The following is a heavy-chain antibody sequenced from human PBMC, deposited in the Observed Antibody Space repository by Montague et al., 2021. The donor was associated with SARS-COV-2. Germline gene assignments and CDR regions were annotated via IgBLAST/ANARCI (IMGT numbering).Heavy chain of an antibody. CDR2: IYYSGXT. CDR1: GGSISSSSYY. V-gene: IGHV4-39*01. CDR3: ARQRLDNTIFGVVTGRVFDY. Sequence: SETLSLTCTVSGGSISSSSYYWGWIRQPPGKGLEWIGSIYYSGXTXYXXXXKXRVTISVDTSKNQFSLKLSSVTAADTAVYYCARQRLDNTIFGVVTGRVFDYWGQGTLVTVSS. D-gene: IGHD3-3*01. J-gene: IGHJ4*02.